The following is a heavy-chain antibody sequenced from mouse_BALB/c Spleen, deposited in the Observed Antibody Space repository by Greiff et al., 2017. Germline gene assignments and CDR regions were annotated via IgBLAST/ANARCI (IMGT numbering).Heavy chain of an antibody. D-gene: IGHD2-2*01. J-gene: IGHJ4*01. Sequence: QVQLKESGAELVRPGTSVKVSCKASGYAFTNYLIEWVKQRPGQGLEWIGVINPGSGGTNYNEKFKGKATLTADKSSSTAYMQLSSLTSDDSAVYFCARSSGYDGDYYAMDYWGQGTSVTVSS. CDR3: ARSSGYDGDYYAMDY. V-gene: IGHV1-54*03. CDR2: INPGSGGT. CDR1: GYAFTNYL.